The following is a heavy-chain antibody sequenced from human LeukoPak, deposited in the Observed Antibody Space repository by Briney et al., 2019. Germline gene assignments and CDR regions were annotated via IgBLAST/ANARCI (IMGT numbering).Heavy chain of an antibody. CDR2: IYPGDSDT. Sequence: GESLKISCKGSGYSFTSYWIGWVRQMPGKGLEWMGIIYPGDSDTRYSPSFQGQVTISADKSISTACLQWSSLKASDTAMYYCARDVGHGDYGAGQGDFDYWGQGTLVTVSS. J-gene: IGHJ4*02. D-gene: IGHD4-17*01. V-gene: IGHV5-51*01. CDR1: GYSFTSYW. CDR3: ARDVGHGDYGAGQGDFDY.